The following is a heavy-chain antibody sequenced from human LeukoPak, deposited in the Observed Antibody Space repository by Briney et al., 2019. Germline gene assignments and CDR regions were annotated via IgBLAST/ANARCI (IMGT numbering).Heavy chain of an antibody. V-gene: IGHV3-23*01. Sequence: GGSLRLSCAASGFTFSSHSMAWVRQAPGKGLEWVSAIRGGGDTALYADSVKGRFTISRDNFKNIVYLEMNSLGAEDTATYYCAKVTWESRPPDCNSWGPGTLVTVSS. CDR2: IRGGGDTA. CDR1: GFTFSSHS. J-gene: IGHJ4*02. D-gene: IGHD6-6*01. CDR3: AKVTWESRPPDCNS.